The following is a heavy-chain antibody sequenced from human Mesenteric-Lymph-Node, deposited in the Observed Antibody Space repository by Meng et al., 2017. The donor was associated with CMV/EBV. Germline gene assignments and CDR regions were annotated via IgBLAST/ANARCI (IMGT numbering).Heavy chain of an antibody. CDR3: ARGNLWSGYN. V-gene: IGHV4-59*01. CDR1: GGSISSYY. CDR2: IYYSGST. J-gene: IGHJ4*02. D-gene: IGHD3-3*01. Sequence: GSLRLSCTVSGGSISSYYWSWIRQPPGKGLEWIGYIYYSGSTNYNPSLKSRVTISVDTSKNQFSLKLRSVTAADTAVYYCARGNLWSGYNWGQGTLVTVSS.